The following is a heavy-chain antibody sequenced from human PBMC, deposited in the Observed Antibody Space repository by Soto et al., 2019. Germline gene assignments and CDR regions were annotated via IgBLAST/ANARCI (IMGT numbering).Heavy chain of an antibody. CDR2: INAGNGNT. J-gene: IGHJ5*02. CDR1: GYTFTSYS. CDR3: ARASAIFGVVSGP. Sequence: ASVKVSCKASGYTFTSYSMHWVLQAPGQRLEWMGWINAGNGNTKYSQKFQGRVTITRDTSASTAYMELSSLRSEDTAVYYCARASAIFGVVSGPWGQGTLVTVSS. V-gene: IGHV1-3*01. D-gene: IGHD3-3*01.